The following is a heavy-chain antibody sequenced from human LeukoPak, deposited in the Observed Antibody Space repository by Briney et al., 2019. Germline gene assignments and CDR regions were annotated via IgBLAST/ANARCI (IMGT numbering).Heavy chain of an antibody. J-gene: IGHJ5*02. CDR3: ARELWFVNAPGSWLDP. D-gene: IGHD3-10*01. V-gene: IGHV4-30-2*01. CDR1: GDSISSGDYS. CDR2: IFHTRNS. Sequence: SETLSLTCTVSGDSISSGDYSWGWIRQPSGKGLEWIGYIFHTRNSYYNPSLRSRVTISVDRSRNQFSLRLTSVTAADTAVYYCARELWFVNAPGSWLDPWGPGTLVAVSS.